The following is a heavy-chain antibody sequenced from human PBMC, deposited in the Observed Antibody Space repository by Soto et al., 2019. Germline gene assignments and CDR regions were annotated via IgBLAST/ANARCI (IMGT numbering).Heavy chain of an antibody. D-gene: IGHD4-17*01. J-gene: IGHJ4*02. CDR1: GGSISSYY. V-gene: IGHV4-59*08. CDR3: ARRYGGYLGRH. Sequence: SETLSLTCTVSGGSISSYYWSWIRQPPGKGLEWIGYIYYSGSTNYNPSLKSRVTISVDTSKNQFSLKLSSVTAADTAVYYCARRYGGYLGRHWGQGTLVTVSS. CDR2: IYYSGST.